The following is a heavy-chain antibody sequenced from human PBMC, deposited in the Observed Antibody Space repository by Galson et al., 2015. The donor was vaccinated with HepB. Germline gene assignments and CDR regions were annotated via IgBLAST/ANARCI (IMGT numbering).Heavy chain of an antibody. J-gene: IGHJ5*02. Sequence: ETLSLTCAVSGGSISSSNWWSWVGQPPGKGLEWIGEIYHSGSTNYNPSLKSRVTISVDKSKNQFSLKLSSVTAADTAVYYCARDPGVGHVWGSYRPNWFDPWGQGTLVTVSS. D-gene: IGHD3-16*02. CDR1: GGSISSSNW. CDR3: ARDPGVGHVWGSYRPNWFDP. CDR2: IYHSGST. V-gene: IGHV4-4*02.